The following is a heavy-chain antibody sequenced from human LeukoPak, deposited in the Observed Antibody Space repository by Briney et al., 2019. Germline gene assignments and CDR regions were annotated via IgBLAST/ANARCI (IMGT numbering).Heavy chain of an antibody. CDR2: ISSSGSTI. Sequence: GGSLRLSCAASGFTFSSYEMNWVRQAPGKGLEWVSYISSSGSTIYYADSVKGRFTISRDNAKNSLYLQMNGLRAEDTAVYYCARGSFTRGLDYWGQGTLVTVSS. D-gene: IGHD3-10*01. J-gene: IGHJ4*02. CDR1: GFTFSSYE. CDR3: ARGSFTRGLDY. V-gene: IGHV3-48*03.